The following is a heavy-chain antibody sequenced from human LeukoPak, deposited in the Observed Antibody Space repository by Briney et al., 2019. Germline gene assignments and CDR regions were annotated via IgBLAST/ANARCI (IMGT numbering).Heavy chain of an antibody. CDR2: IKEDGSEK. CDR3: AREEGSRYYDILTGYATYYYYMDV. D-gene: IGHD3-9*01. Sequence: GGSLRLSCAASGFTFRSYWMNWVRQAPGKGLEWVANIKEDGSEKNYVDSVKGRFTISRDNAKNSLYLQMNSLRAEDTAVYYCAREEGSRYYDILTGYATYYYYMDVWGKGTTVTISS. V-gene: IGHV3-7*01. J-gene: IGHJ6*03. CDR1: GFTFRSYW.